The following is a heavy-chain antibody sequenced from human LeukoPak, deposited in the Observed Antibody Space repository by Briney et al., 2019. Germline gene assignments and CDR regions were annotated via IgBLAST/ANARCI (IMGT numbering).Heavy chain of an antibody. Sequence: GPSLRLSCATSGFTFSTSWMRCVRQAPGEGLVWGSRINTDGHTREYADSVKGRFTISRDNAKNTLYLQMNSLRAEDTAIYYCVRDMGYYDKVWGQGTLVTVSS. CDR3: VRDMGYYDKV. V-gene: IGHV3-74*01. D-gene: IGHD3-22*01. J-gene: IGHJ4*02. CDR2: INTDGHTR. CDR1: GFTFSTSW.